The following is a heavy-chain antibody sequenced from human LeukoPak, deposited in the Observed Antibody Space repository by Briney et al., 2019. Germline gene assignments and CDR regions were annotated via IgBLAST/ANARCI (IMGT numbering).Heavy chain of an antibody. J-gene: IGHJ5*02. CDR1: GGSISNHY. V-gene: IGHV4-59*11. CDR2: IYYNGSP. CDR3: ARERSMVRGVSWFDP. D-gene: IGHD3-10*01. Sequence: SETLSLTCTVSGGSISNHYWSWIRQPPGKGLEWIGYIYYNGSPNYNPSLKSRVTIPVDTSKNQFSLKLSSVTAADTAVYYCARERSMVRGVSWFDPWGQGTLVTVSS.